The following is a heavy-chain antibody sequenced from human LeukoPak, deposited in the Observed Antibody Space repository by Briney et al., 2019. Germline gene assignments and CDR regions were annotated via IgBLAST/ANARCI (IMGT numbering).Heavy chain of an antibody. J-gene: IGHJ4*02. D-gene: IGHD3-10*01. CDR2: ISGSGGST. CDR1: GFTFSSYA. CDR3: AGVYYYGSGSYPYFDY. Sequence: GGSLRLSCAASGFTFSSYAMSWVRQAPGKGLEWVSAISGSGGSTYYADSVKGRFTISRDNAKDSLYLQMNSLRDEDTAVYYCAGVYYYGSGSYPYFDYWGQGTLVTVSS. V-gene: IGHV3-23*01.